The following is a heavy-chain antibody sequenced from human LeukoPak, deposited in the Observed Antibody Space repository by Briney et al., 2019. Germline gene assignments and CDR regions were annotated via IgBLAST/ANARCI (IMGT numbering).Heavy chain of an antibody. D-gene: IGHD5-12*01. CDR2: INXXGST. Sequence: PSETLSLTCAVYGXSXXGYYXXXXXXPPXKGLEWIGEINXXGSTNYNPXXKXRVTISLDTSKNQFSLKVSSVTAADTAVYYCARVXXMEATFYYNYGMDVWGQGTTVTVSS. J-gene: IGHJ6*02. CDR3: ARVXXMEATFYYNYGMDV. V-gene: IGHV4-34*01. CDR1: GXSXXGYY.